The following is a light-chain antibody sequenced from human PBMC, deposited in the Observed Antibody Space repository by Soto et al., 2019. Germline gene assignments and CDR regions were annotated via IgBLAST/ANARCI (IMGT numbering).Light chain of an antibody. CDR3: KSYTTTSSFV. Sequence: QSALTQPASVSGSPGQSITISCTGTRSDIGTYNYVSWYQQHPDKAPRLVIYDVSNRPSGISNRFSGSKSGNTASLTIAGLQSEDEADYYCKSYTTTSSFVFGTGTKVTV. CDR1: RSDIGTYNY. CDR2: DVS. J-gene: IGLJ1*01. V-gene: IGLV2-14*01.